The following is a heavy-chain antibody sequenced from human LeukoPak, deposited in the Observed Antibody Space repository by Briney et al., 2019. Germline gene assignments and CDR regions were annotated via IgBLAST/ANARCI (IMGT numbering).Heavy chain of an antibody. CDR1: GGSISSYY. Sequence: SETLSLTCTVSGGSISSYYWSWIRQPPGKGLEWIGYIYYSGSTNYNPSLKSRVTISVDTSKNQFSLKLSSVTAADTAVYYCARDIIVVPPYYYYMDVWGKGTTVTVSS. D-gene: IGHD2-2*01. V-gene: IGHV4-59*01. CDR3: ARDIIVVPPYYYYMDV. J-gene: IGHJ6*03. CDR2: IYYSGST.